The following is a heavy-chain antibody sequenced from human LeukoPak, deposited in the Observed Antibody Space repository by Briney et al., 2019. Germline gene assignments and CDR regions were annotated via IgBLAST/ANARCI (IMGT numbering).Heavy chain of an antibody. Sequence: GGSLRLSCAASGFTFSNYWMSWVRQAPGKGLEWVAFIRYDGSNKYYADSVKGRFTISRDNSKNTLYLQMNSLRAEDTAVYYCAKDRRDIVVVPADWGQGTLVTVSS. CDR3: AKDRRDIVVVPAD. CDR1: GFTFSNYW. D-gene: IGHD2-2*01. J-gene: IGHJ4*02. CDR2: IRYDGSNK. V-gene: IGHV3-30*02.